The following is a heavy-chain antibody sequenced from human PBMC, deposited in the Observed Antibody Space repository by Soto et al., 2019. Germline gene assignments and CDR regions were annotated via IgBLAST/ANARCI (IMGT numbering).Heavy chain of an antibody. CDR3: ARLAMVRGGPTYGMDV. D-gene: IGHD3-10*01. V-gene: IGHV5-10-1*01. Sequence: EVQLVQSGAEVKKPGESLRISCKGSGYSFTSNWISWVRQMPGKGLEWMGRIDPSDSYTNYSPSFQGHVTISADKSISTAYLQWSSPKASDTAMYYCARLAMVRGGPTYGMDVWGQGTTVTVSS. CDR1: GYSFTSNW. J-gene: IGHJ6*02. CDR2: IDPSDSYT.